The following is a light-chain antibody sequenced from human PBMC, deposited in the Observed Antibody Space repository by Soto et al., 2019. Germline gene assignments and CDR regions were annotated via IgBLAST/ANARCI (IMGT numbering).Light chain of an antibody. CDR2: EVT. CDR1: SNDVGGFNF. J-gene: IGLJ1*01. Sequence: SVLTQPASVSGSPGQSITISCTGTSNDVGGFNFVSWFQRHPGKAPKLIIYEVTHRPSGISSRFSGSKSGNTASLTISGLQAEDEADYFCSSYISITTLFVFGTGTKVTVL. CDR3: SSYISITTLFV. V-gene: IGLV2-14*01.